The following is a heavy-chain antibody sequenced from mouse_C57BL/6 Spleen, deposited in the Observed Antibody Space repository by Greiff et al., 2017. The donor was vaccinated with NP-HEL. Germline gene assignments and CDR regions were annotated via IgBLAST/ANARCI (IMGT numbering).Heavy chain of an antibody. D-gene: IGHD2-5*01. J-gene: IGHJ2*01. Sequence: QVQLRQSGPELVKPGASVKISCKASGYAFSSSWMNWVKQRPGKGLEWIGRIYPGDGDTNYNGKFKGKATLTADKSSSTAYMQLSSLTSEDSAVYFCARDPYSNYFDYWGQGTTLTVSS. CDR2: IYPGDGDT. CDR1: GYAFSSSW. CDR3: ARDPYSNYFDY. V-gene: IGHV1-82*01.